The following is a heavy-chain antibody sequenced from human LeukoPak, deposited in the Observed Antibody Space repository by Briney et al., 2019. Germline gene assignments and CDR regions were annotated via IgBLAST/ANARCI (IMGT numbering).Heavy chain of an antibody. CDR3: ARAGSSVWYWGRAFDI. CDR1: GYTFTGYY. J-gene: IGHJ3*02. Sequence: GASVKVSCKASGYTFTGYYMHWVRQAPGQGLEWMGRINPNSGGTNYAQKFQGRVTMTRDTSISTAYMELSRLRSDDTAVYYCARAGSSVWYWGRAFDIWGQGTMVTVSS. CDR2: INPNSGGT. D-gene: IGHD6-19*01. V-gene: IGHV1-2*06.